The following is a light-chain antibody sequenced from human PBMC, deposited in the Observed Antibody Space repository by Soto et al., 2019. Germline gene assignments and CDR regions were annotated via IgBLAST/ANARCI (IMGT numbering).Light chain of an antibody. V-gene: IGLV2-23*02. J-gene: IGLJ1*01. Sequence: QSVLTQPASVSGSPGQSITISCSGNAVSYQLVSWYQQQPGKTPKLILYNVTRRPSGVSNRFSGFKSGTTASLKITGLQAEDEADHYCCSLVGVTNDALGNGTKSPS. CDR2: NVT. CDR1: GNAVSYQL. CDR3: CSLVGVTNDA.